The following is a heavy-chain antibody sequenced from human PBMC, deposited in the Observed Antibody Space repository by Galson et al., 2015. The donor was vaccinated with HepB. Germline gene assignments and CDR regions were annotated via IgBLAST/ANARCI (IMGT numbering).Heavy chain of an antibody. CDR1: DFPFSRHA. Sequence: SLRLSCAASDFPFSRHALTWVRQAPGKGLEWVPSIDISGDKTLYADSVKGRFTISRDNSRNTLYLQMHSLSAEDTAMYFCANEIRPNDYWGQGTLVTVSS. J-gene: IGHJ4*02. CDR3: ANEIRPNDY. CDR2: IDISGDKT. D-gene: IGHD4-17*01. V-gene: IGHV3-23*05.